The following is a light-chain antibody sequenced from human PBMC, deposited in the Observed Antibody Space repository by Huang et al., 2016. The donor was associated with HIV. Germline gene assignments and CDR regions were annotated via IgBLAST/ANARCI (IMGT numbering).Light chain of an antibody. V-gene: IGKV3-20*01. J-gene: IGKJ2*01. CDR1: QSVSSTY. CDR2: GAS. CDR3: QQYGNSPYT. Sequence: EIVLTQSPGTLSLSPGERATLSCRASQSVSSTYLAWYQQKPGQAPRRLIYGASSRATGIPDRFTGSASGTDFTLTISRLEPEDFAVYYCQQYGNSPYTFGQGTKLEI.